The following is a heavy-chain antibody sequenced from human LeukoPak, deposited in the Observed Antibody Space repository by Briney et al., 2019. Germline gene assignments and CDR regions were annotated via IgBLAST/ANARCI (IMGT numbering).Heavy chain of an antibody. CDR2: IYYSGST. Sequence: PSETLSLTCTVSGGSISSYYWSWLRQPPGRGREWIGYIYYSGSTNYNPSLKTRLTISVDTSKNQFSLKRSSVTAADTAVYYCATPSSGRDAFDIWGQGTMVTVSS. CDR3: ATPSSGRDAFDI. V-gene: IGHV4-59*08. CDR1: GGSISSYY. J-gene: IGHJ3*02. D-gene: IGHD6-19*01.